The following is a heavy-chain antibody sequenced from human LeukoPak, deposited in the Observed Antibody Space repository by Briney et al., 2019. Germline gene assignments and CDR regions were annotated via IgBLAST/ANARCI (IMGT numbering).Heavy chain of an antibody. J-gene: IGHJ5*02. CDR3: AKDYSKPSYYGSGTYYPPTWFDP. CDR2: IRYDGSTK. V-gene: IGHV3-30*02. CDR1: GFTFSSSG. Sequence: GGSLRLSCAASGFTFSSSGMHWVRQAPGKGLEWVSFIRYDGSTKYYADSVKSRFTISRDNSKNTLYLQMNSLRAEDTAVYYCAKDYSKPSYYGSGTYYPPTWFDPWGQGTLVTVSS. D-gene: IGHD3-10*01.